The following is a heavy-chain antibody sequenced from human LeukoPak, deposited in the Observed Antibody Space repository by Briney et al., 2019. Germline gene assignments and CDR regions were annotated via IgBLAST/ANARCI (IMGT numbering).Heavy chain of an antibody. Sequence: ASVKVSCKASGGTFSSYAISWVRQAPGQGLEWMGGIIPIFGTANYAQKFQGRVTITADKFTSTAYMELSSLRSEDTAVYYCARDRGYSGYEMVWGQGTLVTVSS. CDR3: ARDRGYSGYEMV. J-gene: IGHJ4*02. CDR1: GGTFSSYA. D-gene: IGHD5-12*01. V-gene: IGHV1-69*06. CDR2: IIPIFGTA.